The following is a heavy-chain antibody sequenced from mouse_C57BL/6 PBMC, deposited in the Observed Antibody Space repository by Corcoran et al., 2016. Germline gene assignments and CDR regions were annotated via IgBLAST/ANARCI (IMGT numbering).Heavy chain of an antibody. CDR2: MNIYSGVP. V-gene: IGHV9-3*01. J-gene: IGHJ1*03. CDR1: GYTFTTYG. D-gene: IGHD2-5*01. CDR3: ARDSNWYFDV. Sequence: QIQLVQSGPELKKPGETVKISCKASGYTFTTYGMSWMKQAPGKGLKWMGWMNIYSGVPTYADDFKGRFALSLETSASTAYLEIKNLKSEDTATYFCARDSNWYFDVWGIGTTVTVSS.